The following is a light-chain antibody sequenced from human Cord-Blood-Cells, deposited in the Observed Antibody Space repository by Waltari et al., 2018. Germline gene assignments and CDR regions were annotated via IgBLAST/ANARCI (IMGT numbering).Light chain of an antibody. J-gene: IGKJ4*01. CDR1: QSINSY. V-gene: IGKV1-39*01. CDR3: QQSYITPPLT. Sequence: DIQMTQSPSSLSASVGDSVTITCRASQSINSYLNWYQQKPGKAPKLLVYAASSLQSGVPSRFSCSGSGTDFTLTISSLQPEDFATDYCQQSYITPPLTFGGGTTVEIK. CDR2: AAS.